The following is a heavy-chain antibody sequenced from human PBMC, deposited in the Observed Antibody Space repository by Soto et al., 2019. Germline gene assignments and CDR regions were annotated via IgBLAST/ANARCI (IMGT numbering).Heavy chain of an antibody. CDR1: GFTFSSYG. CDR3: AKGPAIVLVPAAMNHYYGMDV. CDR2: ISYDGSNK. V-gene: IGHV3-30*18. Sequence: QVQLVESGGGVAQPGRSLRLSCAASGFTFSSYGMHWVRQAPGKGLEWVAVISYDGSNKYYADSVKGRFTISRDNSKNTLYLQMNSLRAEDTAVYYCAKGPAIVLVPAAMNHYYGMDVWGQGTTVTVSS. J-gene: IGHJ6*02. D-gene: IGHD2-2*01.